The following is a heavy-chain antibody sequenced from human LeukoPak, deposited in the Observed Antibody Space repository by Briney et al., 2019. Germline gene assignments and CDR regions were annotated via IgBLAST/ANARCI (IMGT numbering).Heavy chain of an antibody. Sequence: GGSLRLSCAASGFTFSSNWMHWVRHAPGKGLVWVSRVNSDGRSTSYADSVKGRFTISRDNAKTTLYLQMNSLRAEDTAVYYCARLRYDSSGRFFDNWGQGTLVTVSS. CDR2: VNSDGRST. D-gene: IGHD3-22*01. CDR1: GFTFSSNW. CDR3: ARLRYDSSGRFFDN. V-gene: IGHV3-74*01. J-gene: IGHJ4*02.